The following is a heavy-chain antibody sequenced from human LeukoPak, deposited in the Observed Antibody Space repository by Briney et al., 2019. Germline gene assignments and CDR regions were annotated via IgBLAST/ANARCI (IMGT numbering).Heavy chain of an antibody. CDR2: VNTDGSHT. CDR1: GFTFSSYW. Sequence: GGSLRLSCAASGFTFSSYWMHWVRQAPGKGLMWVSRVNTDGSHTNYADSVKGRFTISRDNAKNALYLQTNSLRAEDTAIYYCARGDHTFWGFPHWGQGALVTVCS. D-gene: IGHD7-27*01. J-gene: IGHJ4*02. CDR3: ARGDHTFWGFPH. V-gene: IGHV3-74*01.